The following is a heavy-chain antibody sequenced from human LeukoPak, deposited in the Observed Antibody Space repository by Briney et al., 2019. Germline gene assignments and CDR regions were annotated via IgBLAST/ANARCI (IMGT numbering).Heavy chain of an antibody. CDR3: ARDQFYYDSRGYYRGFDF. J-gene: IGHJ4*02. Sequence: ASVKVSCKASGGTFNNYAINWVRQAPGQGLEWMGGIIPIFGSPNYAQKFQGRVTITADESTTTAYMELSSLRSEDTALYYCARDQFYYDSRGYYRGFDFWGQGILVTVTP. CDR2: IIPIFGSP. CDR1: GGTFNNYA. D-gene: IGHD3-22*01. V-gene: IGHV1-69*13.